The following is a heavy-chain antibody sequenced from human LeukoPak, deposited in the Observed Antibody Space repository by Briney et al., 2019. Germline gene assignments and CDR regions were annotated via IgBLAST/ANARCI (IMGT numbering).Heavy chain of an antibody. J-gene: IGHJ4*02. Sequence: PSETLSLTCALSGGSFSTYYWSWIRQPPGKGLEWIGEINHSGSTNYNPSLKSRVTISVDTSKNQLSLKVSSATAADTALYYCARGCITTSCMDYWGQGTLVTVSS. CDR2: INHSGST. CDR1: GGSFSTYY. CDR3: ARGCITTSCMDY. V-gene: IGHV4-34*01. D-gene: IGHD2-2*01.